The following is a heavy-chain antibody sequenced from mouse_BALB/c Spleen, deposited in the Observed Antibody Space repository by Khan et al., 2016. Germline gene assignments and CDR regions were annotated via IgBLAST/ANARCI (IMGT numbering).Heavy chain of an antibody. CDR2: ISYDGSN. D-gene: IGHD1-1*01. J-gene: IGHJ2*01. V-gene: IGHV3-6*02. CDR3: ARWDFGSRRYYFDY. CDR1: GYSITSGYY. Sequence: QLEESGPGLVKPSQSLSLTCSVTGYSITSGYYWNWIRQFPGNKLEWMGYISYDGSNNYNPSLKNRFSITRDTSRNQFFLKLNSVTTEDTATXYCARWDFGSRRYYFDYWGQGTTLTVSS.